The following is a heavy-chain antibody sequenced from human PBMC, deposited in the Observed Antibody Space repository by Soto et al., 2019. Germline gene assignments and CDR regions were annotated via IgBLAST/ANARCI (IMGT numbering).Heavy chain of an antibody. V-gene: IGHV1-8*01. J-gene: IGHJ5*02. CDR3: ARSQTRYYYDSSGP. Sequence: EEEGSGASVKVSCKASGYTFTSYDINGVRQATGQGLEWMGWMNPNSGNTGYAQKFQGRVTMTRNPSIRTAYMELSSLRSEDTAVYYCARSQTRYYYDSSGPWGQGTLVTVSS. D-gene: IGHD3-22*01. CDR2: MNPNSGNT. CDR1: GYTFTSYD.